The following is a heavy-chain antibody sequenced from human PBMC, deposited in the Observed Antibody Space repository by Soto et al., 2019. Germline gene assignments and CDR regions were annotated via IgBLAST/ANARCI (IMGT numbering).Heavy chain of an antibody. V-gene: IGHV1-3*01. CDR1: GFTSLSYA. CDR3: AREVQGVTSFDY. CDR2: NNAGVDGT. D-gene: IGHD3-10*01. Sequence: QVELVQSGPEMMQPGASVKVSCKASGFTSLSYAFHWVRQAPGQGPQWLGWNNAGVDGTIYSQRYQGRLKITRDSSANIVYLEVNTLTNEDTAVYYCAREVQGVTSFDYWGQGTLVAVSS. J-gene: IGHJ4*02.